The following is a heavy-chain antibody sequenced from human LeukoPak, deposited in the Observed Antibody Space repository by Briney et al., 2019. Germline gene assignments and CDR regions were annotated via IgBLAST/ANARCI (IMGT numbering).Heavy chain of an antibody. V-gene: IGHV4-34*01. CDR3: ARGRRTVVAVTRHNQLGAFDI. CDR2: INHSGST. Sequence: PSETLSLTCAVYGGSFSGYYWSWIRRPPGKGLEWIGEINHSGSTNYNPSLKSRVTISVDTSKNQFSLKLSSVTAADTAVYYCARGRRTVVAVTRHNQLGAFDIWGQGTMVTVSS. J-gene: IGHJ3*02. CDR1: GGSFSGYY. D-gene: IGHD2-15*01.